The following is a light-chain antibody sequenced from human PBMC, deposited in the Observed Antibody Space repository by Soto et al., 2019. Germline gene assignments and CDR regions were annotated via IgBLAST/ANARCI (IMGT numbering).Light chain of an antibody. CDR2: DVS. V-gene: IGLV2-14*01. Sequence: QSALTQPASVSGSPGQSITISCAGTSSDVGGYTYVSWYQQHPGKAPKLMIYDVSNRPSGVSNRFSGSKSGNTASLTISVLQAEDEADYYCTSYTSSSTPYVFGGGTKVTVL. CDR1: SSDVGGYTY. CDR3: TSYTSSSTPYV. J-gene: IGLJ1*01.